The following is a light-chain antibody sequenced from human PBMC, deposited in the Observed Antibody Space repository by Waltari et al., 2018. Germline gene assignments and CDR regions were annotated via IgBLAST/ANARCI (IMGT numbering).Light chain of an antibody. Sequence: EIVMTQSPATLSVSQGERATLSCRASQSVSSNLAWYQQKPGQAPRLLIYGASTRATGIPARFSGSGSGTDFTLTISSLQSEDFAVYYCQQYNNLYTFGQGTKLEIK. CDR1: QSVSSN. J-gene: IGKJ2*01. CDR2: GAS. V-gene: IGKV3-15*01. CDR3: QQYNNLYT.